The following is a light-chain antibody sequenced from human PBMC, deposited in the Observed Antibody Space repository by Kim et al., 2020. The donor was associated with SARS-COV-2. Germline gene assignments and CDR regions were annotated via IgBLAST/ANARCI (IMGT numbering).Light chain of an antibody. CDR2: DAS. CDR1: QNINRW. V-gene: IGKV1-5*01. J-gene: IGKJ1*01. CDR3: HQYNSYPWT. Sequence: GDRVTITCRASQNINRWLAWYQQXPGKAPKVLIYDASILESGVPTRFSGSGSATEFTLTISSLQPDDFATYYCHQYNSYPWTFGQGTKV.